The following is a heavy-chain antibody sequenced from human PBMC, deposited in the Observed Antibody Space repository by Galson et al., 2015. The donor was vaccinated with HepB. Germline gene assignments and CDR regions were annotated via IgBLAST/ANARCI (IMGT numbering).Heavy chain of an antibody. CDR2: ISYDGSNK. V-gene: IGHV3-30-3*01. J-gene: IGHJ4*02. CDR1: GFTFSSYA. D-gene: IGHD2-15*01. CDR3: ARATANRRSGTAADFDY. Sequence: SLRLSCAASGFTFSSYAMHWVRQAPGKGLEWVAVISYDGSNKYYADSVKGRFTISRDNSKNTLYLQMNSLRAEDTAVYYCARATANRRSGTAADFDYWGQGTLVTVSS.